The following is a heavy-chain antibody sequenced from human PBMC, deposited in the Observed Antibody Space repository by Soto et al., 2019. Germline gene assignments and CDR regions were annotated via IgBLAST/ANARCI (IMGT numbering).Heavy chain of an antibody. CDR3: TTVCSSTSCPDA. D-gene: IGHD2-2*01. CDR1: GFTFSNAW. CDR2: IKSKTDGGTT. J-gene: IGHJ5*02. V-gene: IGHV3-15*01. Sequence: GGSLRLSCAASGFTFSNAWMSWVRQSLGKGLEWVGRIKSKTDGGTTDYAAPVKGRFTISRDDSKNTLYLQMNSLKTEDTAVYYCTTVCSSTSCPDAWGQGTLVTVSS.